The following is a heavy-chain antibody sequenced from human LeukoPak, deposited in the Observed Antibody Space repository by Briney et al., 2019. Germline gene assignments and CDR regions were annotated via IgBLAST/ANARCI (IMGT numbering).Heavy chain of an antibody. Sequence: PGGSLRLSCAASGFTFGDYAMSWFRQAPGKGLEWVGFIRSKAYGGTTEYAASVKGRFTISRDDSKSIAYLQMNSLKTEDTAVYYCTRVDSSGWLYFDYWGQGTLVTVSS. CDR2: IRSKAYGGTT. V-gene: IGHV3-49*03. CDR1: GFTFGDYA. CDR3: TRVDSSGWLYFDY. D-gene: IGHD6-19*01. J-gene: IGHJ4*02.